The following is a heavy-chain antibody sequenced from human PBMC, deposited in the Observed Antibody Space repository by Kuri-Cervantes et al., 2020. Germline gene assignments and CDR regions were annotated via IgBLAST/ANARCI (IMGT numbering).Heavy chain of an antibody. CDR1: GGSISSYY. V-gene: IGHV4-59*01. CDR2: IYYSGST. D-gene: IGHD4-17*01. Sequence: SETLSLTCTVSGGSISSYYWSWIRQPPGKGLEWIGYIYYSGSTNHNPSLKSRVTISVDTSKNQFSLKLSSVTAADTAVYYCARGDGDYGDYFVDYWGQGTLVTVSS. J-gene: IGHJ4*02. CDR3: ARGDGDYGDYFVDY.